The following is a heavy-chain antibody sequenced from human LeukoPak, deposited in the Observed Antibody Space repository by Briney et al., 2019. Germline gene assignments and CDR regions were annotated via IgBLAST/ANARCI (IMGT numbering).Heavy chain of an antibody. CDR3: ARDAPQVPAAGVLAS. J-gene: IGHJ4*02. V-gene: IGHV3-53*01. Sequence: GGSLRLSCAASGFTVSDNYMSWVRQAPGKELEWVSVMYSGGDTYYADSVKGRFTFSRDISKNTLYPQMNGLRTEDTAMYYCARDAPQVPAAGVLASWGQGTLVTVSS. CDR1: GFTVSDNY. CDR2: MYSGGDT. D-gene: IGHD6-13*01.